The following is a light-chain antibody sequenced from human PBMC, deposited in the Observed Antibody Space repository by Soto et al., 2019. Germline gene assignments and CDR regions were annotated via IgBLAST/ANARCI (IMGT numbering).Light chain of an antibody. CDR2: GAS. Sequence: EIVLTQSPGTLSLSPGERATLSCRASQSISNDYLAWYQQKPGQAPRLLIYGASSRATDIPDRFGGSGSGTDFTLTISRLEPEDFAVYFCQHYVAAPLTFGGGTKVEIK. CDR1: QSISNDY. J-gene: IGKJ4*01. V-gene: IGKV3-20*01. CDR3: QHYVAAPLT.